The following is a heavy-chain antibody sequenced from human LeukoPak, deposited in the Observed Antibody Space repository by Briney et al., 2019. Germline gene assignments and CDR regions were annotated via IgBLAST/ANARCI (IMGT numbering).Heavy chain of an antibody. CDR1: GYTFTGYY. V-gene: IGHV1-2*02. Sequence: GASVKVSCKASGYTFTGYYMHWVRQAPGQGLEWMGWINPNSGGTNYAQKFQGRVTMTRDTSISTAYMELSRLRSDDTAVYYCARGPYYYDSSGYPSSVYFDYWGQGTLVTVSS. J-gene: IGHJ4*02. CDR2: INPNSGGT. CDR3: ARGPYYYDSSGYPSSVYFDY. D-gene: IGHD3-22*01.